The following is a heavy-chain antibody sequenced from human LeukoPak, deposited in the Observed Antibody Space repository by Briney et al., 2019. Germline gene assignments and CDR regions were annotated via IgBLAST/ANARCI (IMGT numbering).Heavy chain of an antibody. J-gene: IGHJ4*02. CDR3: ARVLAGHPGY. D-gene: IGHD6-19*01. CDR2: ISGSSGET. Sequence: ASVKVSCKTSGFSFPSFGISWVRQAPGQGLEWRGWISGSSGETNSAQKFQGRITLTTDTSTRTAYMELRSLRSDDTAVYYCARVLAGHPGYWGQGTLVTVSS. V-gene: IGHV1-18*01. CDR1: GFSFPSFG.